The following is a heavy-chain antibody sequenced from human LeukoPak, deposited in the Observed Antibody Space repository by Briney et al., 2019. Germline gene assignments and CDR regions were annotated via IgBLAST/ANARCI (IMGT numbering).Heavy chain of an antibody. J-gene: IGHJ4*02. V-gene: IGHV4-39*01. Sequence: PSETLSLTCTVSGGSLSSSSYYWGWIRQPPGKGLEWIGTIYYSGSTYYNPSLKSRVTISVDTSKNQFSLKLSSVTAADTAVHYCARHEDRGARSFDYWGQGTLVTVSS. D-gene: IGHD3-10*01. CDR2: IYYSGST. CDR3: ARHEDRGARSFDY. CDR1: GGSLSSSSYY.